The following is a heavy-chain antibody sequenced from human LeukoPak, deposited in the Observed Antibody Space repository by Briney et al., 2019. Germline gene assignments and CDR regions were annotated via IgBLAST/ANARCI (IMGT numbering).Heavy chain of an antibody. CDR1: GLTLNSPL. J-gene: IGHJ4*02. Sequence: GGSLRTPRASPGLTLNSPLMDWGRPAPRKGLEWVASINPDGNKKYSADSVKGRFTISRDNAENSLYLQMNSLRVEDTAFYYCARDLAYSRLDYWGQGVLVTVSS. CDR3: ARDLAYSRLDY. CDR2: INPDGNKK. V-gene: IGHV3-7*01. D-gene: IGHD5-18*01.